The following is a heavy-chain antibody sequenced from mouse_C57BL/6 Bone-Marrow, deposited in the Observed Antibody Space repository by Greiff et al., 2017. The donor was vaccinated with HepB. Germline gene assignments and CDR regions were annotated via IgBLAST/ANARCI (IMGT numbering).Heavy chain of an antibody. V-gene: IGHV1-82*01. CDR2: IYPGDGDT. Sequence: QVQLQQSGPELVKPGASVKISCKASGYAFSSSWMNWVKQRPGKGLEWIGRIYPGDGDTNYNGKFKGKATLTADKSSSTAYMQRSSLTSEDSAVYFCANYGGGYFDVWGTGTTVTVSS. D-gene: IGHD1-2*01. CDR1: GYAFSSSW. CDR3: ANYGGGYFDV. J-gene: IGHJ1*03.